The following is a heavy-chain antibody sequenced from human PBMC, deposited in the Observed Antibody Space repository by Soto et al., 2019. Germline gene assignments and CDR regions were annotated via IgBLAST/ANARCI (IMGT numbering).Heavy chain of an antibody. Sequence: QVQLVQSGAEVKKPGASVKVSCKASGYTFTSYDIYWVRQATGQGLEWMAWMNPNSANTGYAQKFQGRVTMTRNTSISTAYMELSSLRSEDTAVYYSAREGVRGMDVWCQGTTVTVSS. CDR1: GYTFTSYD. CDR3: AREGVRGMDV. CDR2: MNPNSANT. J-gene: IGHJ6*02. V-gene: IGHV1-8*01. D-gene: IGHD3-16*01.